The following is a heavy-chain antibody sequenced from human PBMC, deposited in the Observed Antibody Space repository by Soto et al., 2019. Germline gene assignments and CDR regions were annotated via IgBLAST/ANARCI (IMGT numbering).Heavy chain of an antibody. J-gene: IGHJ6*02. V-gene: IGHV1-58*01. CDR2: IAVGSGNT. Sequence: SVKVSCKXSGFTFTSSAVQWVRQARGQRLEWIGWIAVGSGNTNYAQKFQERVTITRDMSTSTAYMELSSLRSEDTAVYYCAAGGSSSWYYYYYGMDVWGQGTTVTVSS. CDR1: GFTFTSSA. D-gene: IGHD6-13*01. CDR3: AAGGSSSWYYYYYGMDV.